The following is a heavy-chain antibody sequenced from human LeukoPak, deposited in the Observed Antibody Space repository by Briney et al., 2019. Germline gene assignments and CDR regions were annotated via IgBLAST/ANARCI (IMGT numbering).Heavy chain of an antibody. D-gene: IGHD7-27*01. J-gene: IGHJ3*02. CDR1: GYSFITYD. Sequence: RASVKDSCKASGYSFITYDMYWVRQAPGQRLEWMGWIIPGNGKTKYSQKFQGRVSITRDTSATTVYMDLSSLRSEDTAVYYCARDGVVGTGIAFDIWGQGTMVTVSS. CDR2: IIPGNGKT. V-gene: IGHV1-3*01. CDR3: ARDGVVGTGIAFDI.